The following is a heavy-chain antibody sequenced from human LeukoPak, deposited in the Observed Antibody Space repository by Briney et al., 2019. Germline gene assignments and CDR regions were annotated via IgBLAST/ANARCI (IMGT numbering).Heavy chain of an antibody. CDR2: INSDGGSR. Sequence: PGGSLRLSCAASGFTFSSYCMHWVRQAPGKGLVWVSRINSDGGSRSYADSVKGRFTISRDNSKNTLYLQMNSLRAEDTAVYYCVRDAGYYDSSGFHSFDYWGQGTLVTVSS. CDR3: VRDAGYYDSSGFHSFDY. CDR1: GFTFSSYC. J-gene: IGHJ4*02. D-gene: IGHD3-22*01. V-gene: IGHV3-74*01.